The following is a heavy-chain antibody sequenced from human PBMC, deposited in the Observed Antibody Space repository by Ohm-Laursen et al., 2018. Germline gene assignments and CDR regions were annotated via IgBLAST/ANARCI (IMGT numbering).Heavy chain of an antibody. CDR2: IYYSGST. V-gene: IGHV4-59*07. Sequence: SDTLSLTCTVSGGSISSYYWSWIRQPPGKGLEWIGYIYYSGSTNYNPSLKSRVTISVDTSKNQFSLRLNSVTAADTAVYYCARGRVAGAYWGQGTLVTVSS. CDR1: GGSISSYY. J-gene: IGHJ4*02. CDR3: ARGRVAGAY. D-gene: IGHD6-19*01.